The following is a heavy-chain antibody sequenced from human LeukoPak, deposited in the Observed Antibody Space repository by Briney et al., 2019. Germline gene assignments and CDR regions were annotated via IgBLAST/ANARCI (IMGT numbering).Heavy chain of an antibody. Sequence: SGGSLRLSCAASGFTFSSYWMSWVRQAPGKGLEWVANIKQDRSERYYVDSVKGRFTISRYNAKNSLYLQMNSLRAEDTAVYYCARVPPGDYVWGSYRWYYFDYWGQGTLVTVSS. V-gene: IGHV3-7*01. CDR1: GFTFSSYW. J-gene: IGHJ4*02. CDR3: ARVPPGDYVWGSYRWYYFDY. CDR2: IKQDRSER. D-gene: IGHD3-16*02.